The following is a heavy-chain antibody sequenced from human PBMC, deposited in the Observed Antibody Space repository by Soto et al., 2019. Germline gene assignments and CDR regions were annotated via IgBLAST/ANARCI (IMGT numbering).Heavy chain of an antibody. J-gene: IGHJ6*02. CDR1: GYSFTSYW. CDR2: IYPGDSDT. Sequence: PGESLKISCKGSGYSFTSYWIGWVRQMPGKGLEWMGIIYPGDSDTRYSPSFQGQVTISADKSISTAYLQWSSLKASDTAMYYCARERYSSSWYQVSYGMDVWGQGTTVTVSS. CDR3: ARERYSSSWYQVSYGMDV. D-gene: IGHD6-13*01. V-gene: IGHV5-51*01.